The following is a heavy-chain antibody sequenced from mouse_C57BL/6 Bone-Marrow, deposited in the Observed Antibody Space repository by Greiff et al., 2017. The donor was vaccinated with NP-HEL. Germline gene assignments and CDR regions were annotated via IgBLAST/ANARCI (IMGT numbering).Heavy chain of an antibody. D-gene: IGHD2-2*01. CDR3: TRLGDGYGFDY. J-gene: IGHJ2*01. V-gene: IGHV3-8*01. CDR1: GYSITSYY. CDR2: ISHSGST. Sequence: EVKLVESGPGLAKPSQTLSLTCSATGYSITSYYWNWIRKFPGHKLEYMGYISHSGSTNYNPSLKSRISITRDTSKNQYYLQLNSVTTEDTATYCCTRLGDGYGFDYWGQGTTLTVSS.